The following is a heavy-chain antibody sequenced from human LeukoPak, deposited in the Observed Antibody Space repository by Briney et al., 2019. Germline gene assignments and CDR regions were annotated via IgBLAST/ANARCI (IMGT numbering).Heavy chain of an antibody. CDR3: ARHRREADSSGWYSWYFDL. V-gene: IGHV4-39*01. D-gene: IGHD6-19*01. Sequence: SETLSLTCTVSGGSISSSSYYWGWIRQPPGKGLEWIGSIYYSGSTYYNPSLKSRVTISVDTSKNQSSLKLSSVTAADTAVYYCARHRREADSSGWYSWYFDLWGRGTLVTVSS. J-gene: IGHJ2*01. CDR1: GGSISSSSYY. CDR2: IYYSGST.